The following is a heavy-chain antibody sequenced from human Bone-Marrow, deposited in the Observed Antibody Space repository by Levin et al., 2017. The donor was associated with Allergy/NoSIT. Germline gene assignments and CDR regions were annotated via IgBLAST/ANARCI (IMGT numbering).Heavy chain of an antibody. J-gene: IGHJ5*02. Sequence: GASVKVSCKASGFNFNIYGIIWVRQAPGQGLEWLGWISGYNGNTDYALNLQGRVSMTTDTSTSTVYMELTNLRSDDTAVYYCARVFYFESSGYYFPWGQGTLVTVSS. CDR3: ARVFYFESSGYYFP. D-gene: IGHD3-22*01. CDR1: GFNFNIYG. CDR2: ISGYNGNT. V-gene: IGHV1-18*01.